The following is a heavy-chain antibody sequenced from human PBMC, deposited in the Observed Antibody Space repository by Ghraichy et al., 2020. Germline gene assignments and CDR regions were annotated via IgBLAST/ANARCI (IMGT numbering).Heavy chain of an antibody. V-gene: IGHV3-23*01. J-gene: IGHJ4*02. Sequence: LSLTCAASGFTFSNYAMNWVRQAPGKWLEWVSAISGSGGSTYYADSVKGRFTISRDNSKNTLYLQMNSLRAEDTAVYYCAKILYYDSSGPIDYWGQGTLVTVSS. CDR1: GFTFSNYA. D-gene: IGHD3-22*01. CDR3: AKILYYDSSGPIDY. CDR2: ISGSGGST.